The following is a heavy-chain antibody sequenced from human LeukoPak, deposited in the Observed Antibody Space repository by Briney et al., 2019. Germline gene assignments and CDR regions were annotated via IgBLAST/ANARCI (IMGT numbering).Heavy chain of an antibody. J-gene: IGHJ4*02. V-gene: IGHV4-59*08. CDR1: GGSMNSYY. CDR3: ARHVWLQPFDY. CDR2: IYYSGST. D-gene: IGHD3-9*01. Sequence: PSETLSLTCSVSGGSMNSYYWSWIRQSPGKGLEWIGYIYYSGSTNYNPSLKSRVTISVDTSKNQFSLKLSSVTAADTAVYYCARHVWLQPFDYWGQGTLVSVSS.